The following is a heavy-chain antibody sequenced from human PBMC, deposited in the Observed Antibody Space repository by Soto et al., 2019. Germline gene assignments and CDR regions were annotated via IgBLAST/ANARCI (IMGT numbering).Heavy chain of an antibody. Sequence: GGSLRLSCAASGFTFSSYAMHWVRQAPGKGLEWVAVISYDGSNKYYADSVKGRFTISRDNSKNTLYLQMNSLRAEDTAVYYCARVAVDTAMDNWFDPWGQGTLVTVSS. J-gene: IGHJ5*02. CDR3: ARVAVDTAMDNWFDP. CDR1: GFTFSSYA. D-gene: IGHD5-18*01. V-gene: IGHV3-30-3*01. CDR2: ISYDGSNK.